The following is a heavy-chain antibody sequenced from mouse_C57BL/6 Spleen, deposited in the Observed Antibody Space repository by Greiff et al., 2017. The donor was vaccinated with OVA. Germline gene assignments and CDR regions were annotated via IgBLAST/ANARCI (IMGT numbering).Heavy chain of an antibody. J-gene: IGHJ3*01. CDR2: INPNNGGT. CDR3: ARGRIYYGYDLFAY. V-gene: IGHV1-26*01. CDR1: GYTFTDYY. Sequence: EVQLQQSGPELVKPGASVKISCKASGYTFTDYYMNWVKQSHGKSLEWIGDINPNNGGTSYNQKFKGKATLTVDKSSSTAYMELRSLTSEDSAVYYCARGRIYYGYDLFAYWGQGTLVTVSA. D-gene: IGHD2-2*01.